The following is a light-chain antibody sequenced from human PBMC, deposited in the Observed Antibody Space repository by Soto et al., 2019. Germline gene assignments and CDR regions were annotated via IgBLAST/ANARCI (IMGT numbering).Light chain of an antibody. J-gene: IGKJ1*01. CDR1: QSVSTN. CDR3: QQYNNWLGT. V-gene: IGKV3-15*01. Sequence: EIVMTQSPATLSVSPGERATLSCRASQSVSTNLAWYQQTPGQAPRLLIFGASARATGIPATFSGSGSGTEFTLTISSLQSEDFAVYYCQQYNNWLGTFGQGTKVEIK. CDR2: GAS.